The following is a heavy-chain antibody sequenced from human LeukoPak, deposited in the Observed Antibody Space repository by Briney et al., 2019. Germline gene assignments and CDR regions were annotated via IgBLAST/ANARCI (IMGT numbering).Heavy chain of an antibody. CDR2: VNTGGGST. CDR1: GSTFISYA. V-gene: IGHV3-23*01. Sequence: PGGSLRLSCAASGSTFISYAMSWVRQAPGKGLEWVSTVNTGGGSTYYADSVKGRFTISRDNSKNTLYLQMSSLRAEDTAIYYCARLGREGYSYAYFDYWGQGTLVTVSS. J-gene: IGHJ4*02. D-gene: IGHD5-18*01. CDR3: ARLGREGYSYAYFDY.